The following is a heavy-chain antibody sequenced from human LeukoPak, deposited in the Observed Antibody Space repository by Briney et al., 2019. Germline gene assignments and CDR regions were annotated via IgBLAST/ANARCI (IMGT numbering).Heavy chain of an antibody. V-gene: IGHV3-23*01. Sequence: GGSLRLSCAASGFTFSSYGMSWVRQAPGKGLEWVSAISGSGGSTYYADSVKGRFTISRDNSKNTLYLQMNSLRAEDTAVYYCAKDLGCSSTSCYAFFDHWGQGTLVTVSS. CDR3: AKDLGCSSTSCYAFFDH. CDR1: GFTFSSYG. D-gene: IGHD2-2*01. J-gene: IGHJ4*02. CDR2: ISGSGGST.